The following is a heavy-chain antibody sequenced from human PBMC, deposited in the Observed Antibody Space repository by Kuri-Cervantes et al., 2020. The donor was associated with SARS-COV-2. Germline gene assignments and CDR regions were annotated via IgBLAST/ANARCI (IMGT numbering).Heavy chain of an antibody. CDR2: IYPSGHS. V-gene: IGHV4-39*01. CDR3: VLGPHSSGWSWYFDL. CDR1: GASIRSASYF. Sequence: SETLSLTCTVSGASIRSASYFWAWIRQPPGKGLEWIGSIYPSGHSYYNPSLKSPVTISFDTPKNQFSLKLNSVTAADTALYYCVLGPHSSGWSWYFDLWGRGTLVTVSS. J-gene: IGHJ2*01. D-gene: IGHD3-22*01.